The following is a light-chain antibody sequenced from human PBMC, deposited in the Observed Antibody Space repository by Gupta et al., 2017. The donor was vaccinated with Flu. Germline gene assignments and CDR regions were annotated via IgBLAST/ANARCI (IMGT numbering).Light chain of an antibody. J-gene: IGLJ2*01. CDR3: SSCISSSTLV. CDR1: SSDIGSYNY. Sequence: QSALTQPASVSVSPGQSITISCTGTSSDIGSYNYVSWYQQHPGQAPKLLIYGVTNRPSWVSNRFSASKSGDTASLTISGLQAEDEADYYCSSCISSSTLVFGGGTKLTVL. CDR2: GVT. V-gene: IGLV2-14*01.